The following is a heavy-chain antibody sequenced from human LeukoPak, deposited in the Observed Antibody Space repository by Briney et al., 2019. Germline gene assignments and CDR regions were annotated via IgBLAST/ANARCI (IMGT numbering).Heavy chain of an antibody. CDR1: GGSISSSSYY. CDR3: ARVVEHWFDP. V-gene: IGHV4-39*07. J-gene: IGHJ5*02. CDR2: IYYSGST. Sequence: PSETLSLTCTVSGGSISSSSYYWGWIRQPPGKGLEWIGSIYYSGSTYYNPSLKSRVTISVDTSKNQFSLKLSSVTAADTAVYYCARVVEHWFDPWGQGTLVTVSS.